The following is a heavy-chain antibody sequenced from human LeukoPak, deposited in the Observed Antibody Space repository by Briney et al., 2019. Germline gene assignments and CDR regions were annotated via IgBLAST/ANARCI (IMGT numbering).Heavy chain of an antibody. V-gene: IGHV3-11*04. CDR3: AELGITMIGGV. D-gene: IGHD3-10*02. Sequence: GGSLRLSCAVSGFTFSDSHMTWIRQAPGKGLEWVSYISSSGSIYYADSVKGRFTVSRDNAKNSLYLQMNSLRAEDTAVYYCAELGITMIGGVWGKGTTVTISS. CDR1: GFTFSDSH. J-gene: IGHJ6*04. CDR2: ISSSGSI.